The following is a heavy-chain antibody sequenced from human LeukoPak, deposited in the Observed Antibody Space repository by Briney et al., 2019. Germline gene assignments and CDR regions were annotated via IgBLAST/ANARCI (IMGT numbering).Heavy chain of an antibody. Sequence: ASVKVSCKASGYTFTGYYMHWVRQAPGQGLEWMGWINPNSGGTNYAQKFQGRVTMTRDTSISTAYMELSRLRSDDTAVYYCAKDQSIAGQYYFDCWGQGTLVTVSS. D-gene: IGHD6-6*01. J-gene: IGHJ4*02. CDR2: INPNSGGT. CDR1: GYTFTGYY. V-gene: IGHV1-2*02. CDR3: AKDQSIAGQYYFDC.